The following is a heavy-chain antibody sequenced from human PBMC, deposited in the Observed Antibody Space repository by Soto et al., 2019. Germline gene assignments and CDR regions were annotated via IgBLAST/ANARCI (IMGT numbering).Heavy chain of an antibody. CDR2: IRSKAYGGTT. J-gene: IGHJ4*02. CDR3: TRDFLPERGYSYATHFDY. CDR1: GFTFGDYA. Sequence: PGGSLRLSCTASGFTFGDYAMSWVRQAPGKGLEWVGFIRSKAYGGTTEYAASVKGRFTISRDDSKSIAYLQMNSLKTEDTAVYYCTRDFLPERGYSYATHFDYWGQGT. D-gene: IGHD5-18*01. V-gene: IGHV3-49*04.